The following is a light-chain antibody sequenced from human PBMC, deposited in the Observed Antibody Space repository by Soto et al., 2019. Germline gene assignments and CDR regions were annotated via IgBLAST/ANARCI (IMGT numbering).Light chain of an antibody. V-gene: IGLV1-44*01. J-gene: IGLJ2*01. Sequence: QSALTQPPSASGTPGQRVTISCSGSSSNVGSNTVNWYQQLPGRAPKLLIYNNNQRPSGVPDRFSDSKSGTAASLAISGLQSEDEADYYCSAWDDSLKVVLFGGGTKLTVL. CDR2: NNN. CDR3: SAWDDSLKVVL. CDR1: SSNVGSNT.